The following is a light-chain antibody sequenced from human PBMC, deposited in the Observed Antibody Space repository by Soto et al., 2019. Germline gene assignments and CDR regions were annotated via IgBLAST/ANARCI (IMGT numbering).Light chain of an antibody. CDR2: ATS. V-gene: IGKV1-39*01. Sequence: DIQMTQSPSSLSASVGDRVTITCRASQSISKYLSWFQQKPGKAPKLLIYATSSLQSGVPSRFSGSGSGTDFTLTISSLQPQDFETYYCQQSDSTPPWTFGQWTKVEIK. CDR1: QSISKY. CDR3: QQSDSTPPWT. J-gene: IGKJ1*01.